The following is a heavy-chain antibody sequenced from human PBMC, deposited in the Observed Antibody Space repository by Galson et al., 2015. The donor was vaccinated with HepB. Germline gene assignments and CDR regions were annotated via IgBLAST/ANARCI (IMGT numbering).Heavy chain of an antibody. CDR3: ARVLRPPFHYYYMDV. J-gene: IGHJ6*03. V-gene: IGHV3-23*01. Sequence: SLRLSCAGSGFTFSSYAMSWVRQTPGKGLEWVSIIGGIGGTPYYADSVKGRFSISRDNSKNTLYLQMNSLRAEDTAVYYCARVLRPPFHYYYMDVWGKGTTVTVSS. D-gene: IGHD5/OR15-5a*01. CDR1: GFTFSSYA. CDR2: IGGIGGTP.